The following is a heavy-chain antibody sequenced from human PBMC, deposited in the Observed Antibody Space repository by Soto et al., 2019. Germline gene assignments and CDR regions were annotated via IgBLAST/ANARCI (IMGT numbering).Heavy chain of an antibody. J-gene: IGHJ4*02. CDR3: ARGDETTVTTNDY. V-gene: IGHV1-8*01. Sequence: ASVKVSCKASGYTFTSNDINWVRQATGQGLEWMGWMNPNSGNTGYAQKFQGRVTMTRNTSISTAYMELSSLRSEDTAVYYCARGDETTVTTNDYWGQGTLVTVSS. CDR1: GYTFTSND. D-gene: IGHD4-17*01. CDR2: MNPNSGNT.